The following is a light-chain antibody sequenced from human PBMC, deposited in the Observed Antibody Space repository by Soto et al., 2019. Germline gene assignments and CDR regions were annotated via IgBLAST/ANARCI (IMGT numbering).Light chain of an antibody. CDR2: GAS. J-gene: IGKJ2*01. CDR3: QQYNSWPRT. CDR1: QSVSSN. V-gene: IGKV3-15*01. Sequence: EIVMTQSPATLSVSPGERATLSCRASQSVSSNLAWYQQKPGQAPRLLIYGASTRATGIPARFSGSGSGTVFTLTISRLQAEDFAVYCCQQYNSWPRTFGQGTKLEIK.